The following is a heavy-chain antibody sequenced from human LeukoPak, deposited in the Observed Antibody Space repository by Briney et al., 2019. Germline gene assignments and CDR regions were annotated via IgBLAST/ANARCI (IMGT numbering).Heavy chain of an antibody. CDR3: ARTFSSSWLDY. Sequence: SETLSLTCTVSGGSISSDHWSWIRQPPGKGLEWIGYIYYGGSTNYNPSLKSRVTISIDTSKNQFSLKVSSVTAADTAVYYCARTFSSSWLDYWGQGTLVTVSS. CDR1: GGSISSDH. CDR2: IYYGGST. J-gene: IGHJ4*02. V-gene: IGHV4-59*01. D-gene: IGHD6-13*01.